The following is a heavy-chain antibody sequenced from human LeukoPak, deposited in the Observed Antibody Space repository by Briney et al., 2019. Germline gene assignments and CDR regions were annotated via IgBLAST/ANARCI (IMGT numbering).Heavy chain of an antibody. J-gene: IGHJ6*03. CDR3: ARGSGYSSRYYYYYMDV. D-gene: IGHD6-19*01. CDR1: GFTFSSYS. Sequence: GGSLRLSCAASGFTFSSYSMNWVRQAPGKGLEWVSYISSSSSTIYYADSVKGRFTISRDNAKNSLYLQMNSLRAEDTAVYYCARGSGYSSRYYYYYMDVWGKGTSVTVSS. CDR2: ISSSSSTI. V-gene: IGHV3-48*04.